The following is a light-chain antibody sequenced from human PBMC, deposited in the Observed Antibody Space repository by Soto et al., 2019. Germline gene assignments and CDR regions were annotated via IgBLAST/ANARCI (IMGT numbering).Light chain of an antibody. Sequence: QSALTQPASVSGSPGQSITISCTGTSSDVGGYNYGSWYQQHPGKAPKLMIYEVSNRPSGVSNRFSGSKSGNTASLTISGLHAEDDADYYCSSYTSSSTYVFGTGTKLTVL. J-gene: IGLJ1*01. CDR1: SSDVGGYNY. CDR3: SSYTSSSTYV. CDR2: EVS. V-gene: IGLV2-14*01.